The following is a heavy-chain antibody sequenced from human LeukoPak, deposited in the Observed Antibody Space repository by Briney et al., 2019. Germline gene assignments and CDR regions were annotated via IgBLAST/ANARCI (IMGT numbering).Heavy chain of an antibody. CDR2: ISSSGSIT. CDR3: ARDDVGGFFY. CDR1: GFTLSSHN. D-gene: IGHD5-12*01. J-gene: IGHJ4*02. Sequence: GGSLRLSCVASGFTLSSHNINWVRQAPGKGLEWVSHISSSGSITYYGDSVKGRITISRDNAKNSVSLYMNSLRAEDSAVYYCARDDVGGFFYWGQGTLVTVSS. V-gene: IGHV3-48*01.